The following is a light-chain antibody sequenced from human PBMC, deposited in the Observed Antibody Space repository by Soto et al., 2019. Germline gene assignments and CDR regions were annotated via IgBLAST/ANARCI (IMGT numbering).Light chain of an antibody. CDR2: KDS. CDR3: YSAADNKGV. V-gene: IGLV3-27*01. J-gene: IGLJ3*02. Sequence: SYELTQPSSVSVSPGQTARITCSGDVLAKKYARWFQQKPSQAPVLVIYKDSERPSGIPERFSGSSSGTTVTLTISGAQVEDEADYYCYSAADNKGVFGGGTKLTVL. CDR1: VLAKKY.